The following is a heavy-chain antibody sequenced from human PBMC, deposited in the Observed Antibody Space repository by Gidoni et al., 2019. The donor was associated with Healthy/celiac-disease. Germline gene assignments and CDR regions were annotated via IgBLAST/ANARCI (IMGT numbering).Heavy chain of an antibody. Sequence: QITLKESGPTLVKPTQTLTLTCTFPGFSLSTSGVGVGWIRQPPGKALEWLALIYWDDDKPYSPSLKSRLPITKDTSKHQVVLTMTNMDPVDTATYYCAHGNAYYDILTGYYKGVRLFDPWGQGTLVTVSS. CDR2: IYWDDDK. V-gene: IGHV2-5*02. D-gene: IGHD3-9*01. CDR3: AHGNAYYDILTGYYKGVRLFDP. J-gene: IGHJ5*02. CDR1: GFSLSTSGVG.